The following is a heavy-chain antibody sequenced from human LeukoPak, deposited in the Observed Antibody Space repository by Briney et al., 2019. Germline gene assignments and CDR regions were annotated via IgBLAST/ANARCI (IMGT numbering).Heavy chain of an antibody. CDR1: GDSINSLDL. J-gene: IGHJ4*02. Sequence: SGTLSLTCTVSGDSINSLDLWSWVRQPPGKGLEWIGEMYLSGTTHSNPSVKSRVTISIDKSKNQFFLSLSSVTAADTAVYYCAGLVGRYSSGLYYYYFDYWGQGTLVTVSS. CDR3: AGLVGRYSSGLYYYYFDY. V-gene: IGHV4-4*02. D-gene: IGHD3-22*01. CDR2: MYLSGTT.